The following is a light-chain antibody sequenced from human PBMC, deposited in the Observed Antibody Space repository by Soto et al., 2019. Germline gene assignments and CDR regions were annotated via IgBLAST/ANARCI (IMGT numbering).Light chain of an antibody. J-gene: IGKJ3*01. Sequence: EIVMTQSPATLSVSPGERATLSCRASQSVSSNLAWYQQKPGQAPRLLIFGASTRATGIPARFSGSGSGTEFTLTIGSLQSEDFAVYYCKQSGTFGPGTKVDIK. CDR1: QSVSSN. V-gene: IGKV3-15*01. CDR3: KQSGT. CDR2: GAS.